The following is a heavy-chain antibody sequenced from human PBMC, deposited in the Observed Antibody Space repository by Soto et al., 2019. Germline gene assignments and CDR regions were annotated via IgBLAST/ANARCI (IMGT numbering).Heavy chain of an antibody. Sequence: ASVKVSCKASGYTFTSYYMHWVRQAPGQGLEWMGIINPSGGSTSYAQKFQGRVTMTRDTSTSTVYMELSRLRSEDTAVYYCASDGQAGAFDIWGQGTMVTVSS. J-gene: IGHJ3*02. CDR1: GYTFTSYY. CDR2: INPSGGST. CDR3: ASDGQAGAFDI. D-gene: IGHD6-25*01. V-gene: IGHV1-46*01.